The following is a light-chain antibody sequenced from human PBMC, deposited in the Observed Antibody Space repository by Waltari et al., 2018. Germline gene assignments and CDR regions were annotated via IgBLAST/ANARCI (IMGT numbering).Light chain of an antibody. CDR2: DVS. J-gene: IGLJ2*01. CDR1: SSDVGGYNY. V-gene: IGLV2-14*03. Sequence: QSALTQPASVSGSPGQSITFSCTGDSSDVGGYNYVSWYQQQPGKAPRLMIYDVSIRPSGVSNRFSGSKSGNTASLTISGLHAEDEADYYCSSYSRTSTLVVFGGGTKLAVL. CDR3: SSYSRTSTLVV.